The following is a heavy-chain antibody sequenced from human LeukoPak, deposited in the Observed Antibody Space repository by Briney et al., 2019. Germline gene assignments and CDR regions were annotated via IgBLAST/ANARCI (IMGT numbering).Heavy chain of an antibody. CDR3: ARAAAGPSPYYFDY. Sequence: ASVKVSCKASGYTFTSYYMHWVRQAPGQGLEWVGIINPSGDPTTYAQKFQGRVTMTRDTSTSTVYMELSSLRSEDTAVYYCARAAAGPSPYYFDYWGQGTLVTVSS. V-gene: IGHV1-46*01. J-gene: IGHJ4*02. CDR2: INPSGDPT. CDR1: GYTFTSYY. D-gene: IGHD6-13*01.